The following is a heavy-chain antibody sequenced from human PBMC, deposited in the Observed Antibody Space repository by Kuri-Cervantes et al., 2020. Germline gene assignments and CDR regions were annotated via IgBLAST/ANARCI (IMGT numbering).Heavy chain of an antibody. Sequence: GGSLRLSCTASGFTFSGSAMHWVRQASGKGLEWVGRIRSKANSYATAYAASVKGRFTISRDDSKNTAYLQMNSLKTEDTAVYYCRTTGGIVGATAPLPDYWGQGTLVTVSS. CDR1: GFTFSGSA. V-gene: IGHV3-73*01. D-gene: IGHD1-26*01. CDR3: RTTGGIVGATAPLPDY. CDR2: IRSKANSYAT. J-gene: IGHJ4*02.